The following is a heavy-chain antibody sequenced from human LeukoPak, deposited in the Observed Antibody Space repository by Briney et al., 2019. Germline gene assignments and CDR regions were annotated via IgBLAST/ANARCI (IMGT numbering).Heavy chain of an antibody. D-gene: IGHD5-12*01. V-gene: IGHV4-34*01. J-gene: IGHJ4*02. Sequence: TSETLSLTCAVYGGSFSGYYWSWIRQPPGKGLEWIGEINYSGSTNYNPSLKSRVTISVDTSKNQFSLKLSSVTAADTAVYYCASLVLDSGYVLWGQGTLVTVSS. CDR3: ASLVLDSGYVL. CDR1: GGSFSGYY. CDR2: INYSGST.